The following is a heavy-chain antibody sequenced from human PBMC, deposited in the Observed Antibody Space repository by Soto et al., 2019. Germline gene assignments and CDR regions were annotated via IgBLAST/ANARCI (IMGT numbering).Heavy chain of an antibody. Sequence: EVQLVESGGGLVQPGGSLRLSCAASGITVSSYWMSWVRQAPGKGLEWVANIKQDGSEKFYVDSVKGRFTISRDNAKNSLCLLMNSLRAEDTAVYYCARALSYGNIWGHGTIVTVSS. CDR3: ARALSYGNI. CDR1: GITVSSYW. J-gene: IGHJ3*02. D-gene: IGHD5-18*01. CDR2: IKQDGSEK. V-gene: IGHV3-7*04.